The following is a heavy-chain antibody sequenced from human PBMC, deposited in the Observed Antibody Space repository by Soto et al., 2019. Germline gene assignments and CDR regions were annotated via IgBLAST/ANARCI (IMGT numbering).Heavy chain of an antibody. Sequence: GASVKVSGKASGGTFSSYAISWVRQAPGQGLEWMGGIIPIFGTANYAQKFQGRVTITADKSTSTAYMELSSLRSEDTAVYYCARWFGEGVYGMDVWGQGTTVTVSS. V-gene: IGHV1-69*06. CDR2: IIPIFGTA. CDR1: GGTFSSYA. J-gene: IGHJ6*02. D-gene: IGHD3-10*01. CDR3: ARWFGEGVYGMDV.